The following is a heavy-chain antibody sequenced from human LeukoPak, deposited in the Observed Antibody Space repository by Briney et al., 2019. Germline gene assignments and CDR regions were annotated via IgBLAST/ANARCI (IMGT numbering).Heavy chain of an antibody. CDR2: IYYSGST. J-gene: IGHJ5*02. CDR1: GGSISSSSYY. Sequence: SETLSLTCTVSGGSISSSSYYWGWIRQPPGEGLEWIGSIYYSGSTYYNPSLKSRVTISVDTSKNQFSLKLGSVTAADTAVYYCARDRGDRPYYDILTGYPQGGWFDPWGQGTLVTVSS. CDR3: ARDRGDRPYYDILTGYPQGGWFDP. D-gene: IGHD3-9*01. V-gene: IGHV4-39*07.